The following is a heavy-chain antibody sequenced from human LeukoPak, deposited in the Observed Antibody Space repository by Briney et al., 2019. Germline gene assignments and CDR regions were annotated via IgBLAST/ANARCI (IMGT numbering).Heavy chain of an antibody. Sequence: PGGSLRLSCAASGLTFSHYYMSWIRQAPGKGLEWVSYISGGSSDTNYADSVKGRFTISRDNSKNSLYLQMNSLRSDDTALYYCARESESSGWYDYWGQGTLVTVSS. V-gene: IGHV3-11*05. CDR3: ARESESSGWYDY. CDR2: ISGGSSDT. CDR1: GLTFSHYY. D-gene: IGHD6-19*01. J-gene: IGHJ4*02.